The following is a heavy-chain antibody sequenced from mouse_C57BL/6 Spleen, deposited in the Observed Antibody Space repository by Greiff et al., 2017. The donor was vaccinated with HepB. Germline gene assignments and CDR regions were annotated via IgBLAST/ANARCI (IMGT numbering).Heavy chain of an antibody. CDR1: GYTFTSYW. J-gene: IGHJ3*01. V-gene: IGHV1-61*01. Sequence: VQLQQPGAELVRPGSSVKLSCKASGYTFTSYWMDWVKQRPGQGLEWIGNIYPSDSETHYNQKFKDKATLTVDKSSSTAYMQLSSLTSEDSAVYYCARSDRGEWFAYWGQGTLVTVSA. CDR3: ARSDRGEWFAY. CDR2: IYPSDSET.